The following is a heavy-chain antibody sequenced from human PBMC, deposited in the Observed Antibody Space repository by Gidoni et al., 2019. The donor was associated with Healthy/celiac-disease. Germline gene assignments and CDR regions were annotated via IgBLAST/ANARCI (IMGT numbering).Heavy chain of an antibody. V-gene: IGHV4-61*01. CDR3: ARGPHYYESSGYYFYPKYNTADYFDY. Sequence: QVPLPVSGPGLVKPSEPLSLPCTVSGCSVSSGSSYWTWIRHPPGKGLEWIAYIYYSGSTNYNPSRKSRDTKSVDTSKNQFSLKLSSVTAADTAVYYCARGPHYYESSGYYFYPKYNTADYFDYWGQGTLVTVSS. CDR1: GCSVSSGSSY. CDR2: IYYSGST. D-gene: IGHD3-22*01. J-gene: IGHJ4*02.